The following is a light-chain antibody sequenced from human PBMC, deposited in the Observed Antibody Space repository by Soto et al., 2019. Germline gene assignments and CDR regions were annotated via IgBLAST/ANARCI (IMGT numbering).Light chain of an antibody. CDR3: QQRAKWPPVT. CDR1: ESVIRF. J-gene: IGKJ4*01. Sequence: EIVLTQSPATLSLSPGERATLSCRASESVIRFLAWYQQRPGQAPRLLIYDTSIRATGIPARFSGSGSGTDFNLTISSLEPEDFAVYYCQQRAKWPPVTFGGGTKVEVK. V-gene: IGKV3-11*01. CDR2: DTS.